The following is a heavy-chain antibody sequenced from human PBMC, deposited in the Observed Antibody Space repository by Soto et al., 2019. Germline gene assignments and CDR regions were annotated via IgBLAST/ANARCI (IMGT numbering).Heavy chain of an antibody. CDR2: ISASGGNT. Sequence: EVQLLESGGDLVQPGGSLRLSCAASAFTFSSYGMNWVRKAPGKGLEWVSAISASGGNTYYADSVKGRFTISRDNSKNILYLQMTSLRVEDTALYYGAKETGHRGAYDYWGQGTLVTVSP. D-gene: IGHD3-10*01. V-gene: IGHV3-23*01. CDR3: AKETGHRGAYDY. J-gene: IGHJ4*02. CDR1: AFTFSSYG.